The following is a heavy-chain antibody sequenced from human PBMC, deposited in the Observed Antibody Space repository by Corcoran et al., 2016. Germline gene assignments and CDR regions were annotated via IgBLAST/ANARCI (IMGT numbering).Heavy chain of an antibody. V-gene: IGHV4-59*01. D-gene: IGHD6-13*01. J-gene: IGHJ4*02. Sequence: QLQVSGPGLVKPSETLSLTCTVSGGSLSNYYWSWIRQPPGKGLEWIGYIYHSGVPIYNASLRSRVTLSVDTSKNQFSLKLSSVTAADTAVYYCARDSAGLRSWYSVDYWGQGTLVTVSS. CDR3: ARDSAGLRSWYSVDY. CDR1: GGSLSNYY. CDR2: IYHSGVP.